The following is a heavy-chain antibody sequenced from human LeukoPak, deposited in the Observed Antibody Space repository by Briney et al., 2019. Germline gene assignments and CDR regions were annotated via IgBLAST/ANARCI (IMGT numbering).Heavy chain of an antibody. V-gene: IGHV3-21*01. J-gene: IGHJ6*03. CDR2: ISSSSSYI. CDR3: AREGYYDSTNYYMDV. D-gene: IGHD3-22*01. Sequence: PGGSLRLSCAASGFTFSSYSMNWVRQAPGKGLEWVSSISSSSSYIYYADSVKGRFTISRDNAKNSLYLQMNSLRAEDTAVYYCAREGYYDSTNYYMDVWGKGTTVTVSS. CDR1: GFTFSSYS.